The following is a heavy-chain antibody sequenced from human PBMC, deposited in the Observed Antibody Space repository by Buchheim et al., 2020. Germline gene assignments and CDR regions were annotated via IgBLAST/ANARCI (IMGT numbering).Heavy chain of an antibody. CDR2: ISGNGGNT. V-gene: IGHV3-23*01. Sequence: EVQLLESGGGLVQPGGSLRLSCAASGFTFSNYVMSWVRQAPGKGLEWVSGISGNGGNTYYVDSVKGRFSISRDNAKNSLYLQMNSLRDEDTAVYYCARDSPAVVIDYWGQGTL. J-gene: IGHJ4*02. CDR3: ARDSPAVVIDY. D-gene: IGHD4-23*01. CDR1: GFTFSNYV.